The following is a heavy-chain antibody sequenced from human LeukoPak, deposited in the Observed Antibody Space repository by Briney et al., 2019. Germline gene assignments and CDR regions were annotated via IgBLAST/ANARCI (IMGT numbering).Heavy chain of an antibody. CDR3: ARLYYDSSRYHNWFDP. Sequence: SETLSRTCTVSGDSISSYYWSWIRQPPGKGLEWIGYIYYSGSTNYNPSLKSRVTISVDTSKNQFSLKLSSVTAADTAVYYCARLYYDSSRYHNWFDPCGQGTLVTVSS. V-gene: IGHV4-59*08. J-gene: IGHJ5*02. CDR2: IYYSGST. D-gene: IGHD3-22*01. CDR1: GDSISSYY.